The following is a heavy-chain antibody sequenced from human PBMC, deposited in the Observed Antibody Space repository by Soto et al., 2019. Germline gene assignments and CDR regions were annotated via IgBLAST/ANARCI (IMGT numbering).Heavy chain of an antibody. D-gene: IGHD4-4*01. CDR2: MNPRSGGT. V-gene: IGHV1-2*02. J-gene: IGHJ5*02. CDR3: SSSDDSTSYPLDL. CDR1: GYTFTNYY. Sequence: ASVKVSCKASGYTFTNYYMHWVRQAPGQGIEWMGWMNPRSGGTKYAQAFQDRVTMTRDASISTAYMEVTSRRHGDTAVYCCSSSDDSTSYPLDLWGPGTLVTVSA.